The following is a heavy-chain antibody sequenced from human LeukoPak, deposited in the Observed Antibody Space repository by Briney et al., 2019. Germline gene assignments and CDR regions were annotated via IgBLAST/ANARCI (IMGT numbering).Heavy chain of an antibody. D-gene: IGHD4-17*01. Sequence: SETLSLTCTVSGGSISRYYWSWIRQPPGKGLEWIGYIYYSGSTNYNPSLKSRVTISLDTSKNQFSLKLSSVTAADTAVYYCARSSSGVYGDLFQHWGQGTLVTVSS. CDR3: ARSSSGVYGDLFQH. V-gene: IGHV4-59*12. J-gene: IGHJ1*01. CDR2: IYYSGST. CDR1: GGSISRYY.